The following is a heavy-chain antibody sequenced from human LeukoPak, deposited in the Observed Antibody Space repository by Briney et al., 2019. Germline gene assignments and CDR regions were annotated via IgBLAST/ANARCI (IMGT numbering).Heavy chain of an antibody. CDR3: AKGHMVRGVIIDFDY. D-gene: IGHD3-10*01. J-gene: IGHJ4*02. CDR1: GFTFSSYA. CDR2: ISGSGGST. V-gene: IGHV3-23*01. Sequence: GGSLRLSCAASGFTFSSYAMSWVRQAPGKGLEWVPAISGSGGSTYYADSVKGRFTISRDNSKNTLYLQMNSLRAEDTAVYYCAKGHMVRGVIIDFDYWGQGTLVTVSS.